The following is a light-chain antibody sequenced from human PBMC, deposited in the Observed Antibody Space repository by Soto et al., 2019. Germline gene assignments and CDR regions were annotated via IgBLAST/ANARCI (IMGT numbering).Light chain of an antibody. Sequence: EIVMKPSPAPLSVSPCERVNLSFRSSQSVSSNLAWYQPKPGQAPSLLIDGAFTRATGIPARFSGTGSGTEFTLTISSLQSEVFAVYYCQQYNDWPLTFGQGTKVDI. CDR1: QSVSSN. CDR2: GAF. V-gene: IGKV3-15*01. CDR3: QQYNDWPLT. J-gene: IGKJ1*01.